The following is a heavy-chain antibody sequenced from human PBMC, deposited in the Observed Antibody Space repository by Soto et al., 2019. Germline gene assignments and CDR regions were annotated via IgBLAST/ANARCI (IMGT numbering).Heavy chain of an antibody. Sequence: QVHLVQSGLEVKKPGASVKVSCKTSGYTFSNYGIAWVRQAPGQGLEWMGWINGYNANTNYAQKFQVRVTMTIDTSATTAYLELRSLRSDDTAVFYCARGDSPVHFDHWGQGTLVTVST. J-gene: IGHJ4*02. D-gene: IGHD4-4*01. V-gene: IGHV1-18*01. CDR1: GYTFSNYG. CDR3: ARGDSPVHFDH. CDR2: INGYNANT.